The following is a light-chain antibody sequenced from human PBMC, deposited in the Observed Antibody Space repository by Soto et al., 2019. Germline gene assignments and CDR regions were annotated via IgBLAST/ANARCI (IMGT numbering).Light chain of an antibody. CDR3: QQYGHSSWS. J-gene: IGKJ1*01. V-gene: IGKV3-20*01. CDR2: GAS. CDR1: QSVRSN. Sequence: EVVMTQSPATLSVSPGERVTLSCRACQSVRSNLAWYQQKPGQSPRLLIYGASSRATGIPERFSGSGSGTDFTLTISRLEPEDYAVYYCQQYGHSSWSFGQGTKVDI.